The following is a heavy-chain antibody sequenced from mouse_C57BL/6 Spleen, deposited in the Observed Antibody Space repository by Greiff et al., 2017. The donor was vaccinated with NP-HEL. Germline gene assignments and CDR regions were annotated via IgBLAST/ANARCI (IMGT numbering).Heavy chain of an antibody. CDR2: IYPSDSET. J-gene: IGHJ4*01. CDR3: ARRPGSSFYYAMDY. V-gene: IGHV1-61*01. CDR1: GYTFTSYW. D-gene: IGHD1-1*01. Sequence: VQLQQPGAELVRPGSSVKLSCKASGYTFTSYWMDWVKQRPGQGLEWIGNIYPSDSETHYNQKFKDKATLTVDKSSSTAYMQLSSLTSEDSAVYYCARRPGSSFYYAMDYWGQGTSVTVSS.